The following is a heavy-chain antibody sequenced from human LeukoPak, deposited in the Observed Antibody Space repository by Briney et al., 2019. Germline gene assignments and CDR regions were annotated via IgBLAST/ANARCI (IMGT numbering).Heavy chain of an antibody. CDR2: IYTSGST. CDR3: ARGGELLWFGELLSHFDY. J-gene: IGHJ4*02. D-gene: IGHD3-10*01. V-gene: IGHV4-4*07. Sequence: SETLSLTCTVSGGSISSYYWSWIRQPAGKGLEWIGRIYTSGSTNYNPSLKSRVTMSVDTSKNQFSLKLSSVTAADTAVYYCARGGELLWFGELLSHFDYWGQGTLVTVSS. CDR1: GGSISSYY.